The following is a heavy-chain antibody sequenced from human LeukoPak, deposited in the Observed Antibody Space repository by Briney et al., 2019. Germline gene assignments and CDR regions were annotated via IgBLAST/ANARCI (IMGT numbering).Heavy chain of an antibody. D-gene: IGHD3-16*01. CDR2: IRYDGSLE. Sequence: GGSLRLSCAASGFTFSSYGMHWVRQAPGKGLEWVTFIRYDGSLEFYADSVEGRFTISRDNSNNTLYLQMNSLRTEDTAVYYCAQGVLRLDYWGQGTLVTVSS. CDR3: AQGVLRLDY. CDR1: GFTFSSYG. V-gene: IGHV3-30*02. J-gene: IGHJ4*02.